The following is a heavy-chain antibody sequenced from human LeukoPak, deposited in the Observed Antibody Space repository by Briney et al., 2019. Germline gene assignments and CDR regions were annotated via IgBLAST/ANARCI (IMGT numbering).Heavy chain of an antibody. J-gene: IGHJ4*02. Sequence: SETLPLTCAVSGYSISSGYYWGWIRQPSGKGLEWIGSIYHSGSTYYNPSLKSRVTISVDTSKNQFSLKLSSVTAADTAVYYCARDKFGGSSWSGESLDYWGQGTLATVSS. CDR3: ARDKFGGSSWSGESLDY. CDR2: IYHSGST. V-gene: IGHV4-38-2*02. CDR1: GYSISSGYY. D-gene: IGHD6-13*01.